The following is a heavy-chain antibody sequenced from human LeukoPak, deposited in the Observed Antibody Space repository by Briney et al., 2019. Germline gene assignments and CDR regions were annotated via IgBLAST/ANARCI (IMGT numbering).Heavy chain of an antibody. V-gene: IGHV3-30-3*01. D-gene: IGHD3-22*01. CDR1: GFTFSSYA. CDR2: ISYDGSNK. Sequence: GGSLRLSCAASGFTFSSYAMHWVRQAPGKGLEWVAVISYDGSNKYYADSVKGRFTISRDNSKNTLYLQMNSLRAEDTAVYYRARDPTYYDSSGYHEYGMDVWGQGTTVTVSS. J-gene: IGHJ6*02. CDR3: ARDPTYYDSSGYHEYGMDV.